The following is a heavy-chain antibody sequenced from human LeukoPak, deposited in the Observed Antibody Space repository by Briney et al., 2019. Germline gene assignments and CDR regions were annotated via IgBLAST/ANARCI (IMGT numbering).Heavy chain of an antibody. D-gene: IGHD3-3*01. V-gene: IGHV4-59*01. CDR1: GGSISSYY. CDR3: ARVLGVVIPNYYYYGMDV. CDR2: ISDIGSI. Sequence: TSETLSLTCTVSGGSISSYYWSWIRQPPGKGLEWIAYISDIGSINYNPSLKSRVTISVDTSKNQFSLKLSSVTAADTAVYYCARVLGVVIPNYYYYGMDVWGQGTTVTVSS. J-gene: IGHJ6*02.